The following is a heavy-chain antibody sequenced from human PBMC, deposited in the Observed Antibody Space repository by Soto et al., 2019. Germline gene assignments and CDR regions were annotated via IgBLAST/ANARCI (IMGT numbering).Heavy chain of an antibody. CDR3: ARGRYSSGWYPH. CDR2: INHSGST. CDR1: GGSFSGYY. D-gene: IGHD6-19*01. V-gene: IGHV4-34*01. J-gene: IGHJ1*01. Sequence: SETLSLTCAVYGGSFSGYYWSWIRQPPGKGLEWIGEINHSGSTNYNPSLKSRVTISVDTSKNQFSLKLSSVTAADTAVYYCARGRYSSGWYPHWGQGTLVTVSS.